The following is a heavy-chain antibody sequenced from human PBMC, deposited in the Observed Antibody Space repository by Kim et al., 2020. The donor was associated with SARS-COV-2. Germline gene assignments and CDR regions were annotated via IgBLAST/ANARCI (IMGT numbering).Heavy chain of an antibody. D-gene: IGHD3-10*01. V-gene: IGHV1-58*01. J-gene: IGHJ4*02. CDR2: IVVGSGNT. CDR3: AADPYYYGSGSYYTDLFDY. CDR1: GFTFTSSA. Sequence: SVKVSCKASGFTFTSSAVQWVRQARGQRLEWIGWIVVGSGNTNYAQKFQERVTITRDMSTSTAYMELSSLRSEDTAVYYCAADPYYYGSGSYYTDLFDYWGQGTLVTVSS.